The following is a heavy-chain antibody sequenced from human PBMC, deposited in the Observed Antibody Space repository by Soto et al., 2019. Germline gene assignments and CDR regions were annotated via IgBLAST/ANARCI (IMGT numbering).Heavy chain of an antibody. D-gene: IGHD2-21*02. CDR2: VNPSGGHT. V-gene: IGHV1-46*01. CDR3: TREGHVVVVTAALDY. CDR1: GDTFTDYY. Sequence: QVQLVQSGAEVKKPGASVKVSCKASGDTFTDYYIHWVRQAPGQGLEWMGTVNPSGGHTTYAQHFLGRMTMTRDTSTSTFYMELTSLTSEDTAVYYCTREGHVVVVTAALDYWGQGTLATVSS. J-gene: IGHJ4*02.